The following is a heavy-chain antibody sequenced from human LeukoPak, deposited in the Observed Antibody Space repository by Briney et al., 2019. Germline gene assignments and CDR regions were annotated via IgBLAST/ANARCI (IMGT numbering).Heavy chain of an antibody. CDR2: ISSDGSST. CDR1: GFTFSSYW. CDR3: AKAGGDLRSLDY. V-gene: IGHV3-74*01. Sequence: PGGSLRLSCAASGFTFSSYWMHWVRQAPGKGLVWVSRISSDGSSTTYAHSVKGRFTISRDNAKNTLYLQMNSLRDEDTAVYYCAKAGGDLRSLDYWGQGTLVTVSS. J-gene: IGHJ4*02. D-gene: IGHD3-16*01.